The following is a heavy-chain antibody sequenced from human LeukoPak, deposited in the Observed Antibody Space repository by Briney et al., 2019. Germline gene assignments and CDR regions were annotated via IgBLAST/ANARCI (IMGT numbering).Heavy chain of an antibody. Sequence: ASVTVSCMASGYTFTIYGIRWVRQAPGQGLEWVGWISAYNGNTNYAQKLQGRVTITTDTSTSTAYMELRRLRSDDTGVYYCARDSVYDYVWGSYRFNWFDPWGQRTLVTVSS. D-gene: IGHD3-16*02. V-gene: IGHV1-18*01. J-gene: IGHJ5*02. CDR2: ISAYNGNT. CDR3: ARDSVYDYVWGSYRFNWFDP. CDR1: GYTFTIYG.